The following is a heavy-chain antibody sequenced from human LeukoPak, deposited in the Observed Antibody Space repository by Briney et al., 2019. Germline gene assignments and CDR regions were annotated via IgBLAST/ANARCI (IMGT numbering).Heavy chain of an antibody. Sequence: PGRSLRLSCAASGFTFSSYGMHWVRQAPGKGLEWVAVIWYNGSNKYYADSVKGRFTISRDNSKNSLYLQMNSLRTEDTALYYCAKDHSKSFNYFDYWGQGTLVTVSS. V-gene: IGHV3-33*03. D-gene: IGHD2/OR15-2a*01. J-gene: IGHJ4*02. CDR3: AKDHSKSFNYFDY. CDR1: GFTFSSYG. CDR2: IWYNGSNK.